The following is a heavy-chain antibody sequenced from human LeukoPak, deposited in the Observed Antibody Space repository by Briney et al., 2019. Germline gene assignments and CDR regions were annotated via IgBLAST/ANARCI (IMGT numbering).Heavy chain of an antibody. D-gene: IGHD2-15*01. Sequence: GRSLRLSCAASGFTFSSYAMHWVRQAPGKGLEWVAVISYDGSNKYYAGSVKGRFTISRDNSKNTLYLQMNSLRAEDTAVYYCARGVGYCSGGSCHYYFDYWGQGTLVTVSS. J-gene: IGHJ4*02. V-gene: IGHV3-30-3*01. CDR1: GFTFSSYA. CDR2: ISYDGSNK. CDR3: ARGVGYCSGGSCHYYFDY.